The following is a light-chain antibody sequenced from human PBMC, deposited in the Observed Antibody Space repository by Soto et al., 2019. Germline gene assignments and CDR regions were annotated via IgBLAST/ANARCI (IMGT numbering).Light chain of an antibody. CDR2: DVT. J-gene: IGLJ2*01. CDR1: SSDIGGYNY. V-gene: IGLV2-14*03. CDR3: SSHTSTSTPV. Sequence: QSALTQPASVSGSPGQSITISCTGTSSDIGGYNYVSWYQQHPGKAPKLMIYDVTNRPSGVSNRFSGSKSGNTASLTISGLQAEDVGDYYCSSHTSTSTPVFGGGTKLTVL.